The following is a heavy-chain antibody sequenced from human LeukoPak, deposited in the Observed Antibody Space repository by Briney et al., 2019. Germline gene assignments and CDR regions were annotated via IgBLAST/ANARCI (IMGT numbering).Heavy chain of an antibody. CDR3: AIYPNDAFDI. V-gene: IGHV1-8*03. D-gene: IGHD5/OR15-5a*01. CDR2: MNPNSGNT. CDR1: GYTFTGYY. Sequence: ASVKVSCKASGYTFTGYYLHWVRQAPGQGLEWMGWMNPNSGNTGYAQKFQGRVTITRNTSISTAYMELSSLRSEDTAVYYCAIYPNDAFDIWGQGTMVTVSS. J-gene: IGHJ3*02.